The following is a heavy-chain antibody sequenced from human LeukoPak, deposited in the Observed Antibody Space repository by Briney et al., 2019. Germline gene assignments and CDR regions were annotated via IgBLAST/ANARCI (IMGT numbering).Heavy chain of an antibody. J-gene: IGHJ3*02. CDR2: INSDGSST. CDR3: SSGSGHAFDI. V-gene: IGHV3-74*01. D-gene: IGHD3-10*01. CDR1: GFTFSSYW. Sequence: GGSLRLSCAASGFTFSSYWMHWVRQVPGKGLVWVSRINSDGSSTSYADSVKGRFAISRDNAKNTLYVQMNSLRAEDTAVYYCSSGSGHAFDIWGRGTMVTVSS.